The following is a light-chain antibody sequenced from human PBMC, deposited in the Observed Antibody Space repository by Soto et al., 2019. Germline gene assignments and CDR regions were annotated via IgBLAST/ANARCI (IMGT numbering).Light chain of an antibody. CDR2: SNN. CDR3: VAWDDSLNGYVV. J-gene: IGLJ2*01. CDR1: SSNIGSNT. V-gene: IGLV1-44*01. Sequence: QSVLTQPPSASGAPRQRGTISFSGNSSNIGSNTVNWYQQLPGTAPKLVIYSNNQRPSGVPDRFSGSKSGTSASLAISGLQSEDEADYYCVAWDDSLNGYVVFGGGTKVTVL.